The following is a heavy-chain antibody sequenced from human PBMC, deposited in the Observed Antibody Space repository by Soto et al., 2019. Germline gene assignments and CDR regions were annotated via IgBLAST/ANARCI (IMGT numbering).Heavy chain of an antibody. Sequence: QITLKESGPTLVKPTQTLTLTCTFSGFSLSTNGVGVGWIRQPPGKALEWLALIYWDDDKRYSPSLKSRLTITKDTSKSQVVVTMTNMDPVDTATYYCARRLRYSSSQYYFDYWGQGTLVTVSS. V-gene: IGHV2-5*02. CDR1: GFSLSTNGVG. CDR2: IYWDDDK. J-gene: IGHJ4*02. D-gene: IGHD6-13*01. CDR3: ARRLRYSSSQYYFDY.